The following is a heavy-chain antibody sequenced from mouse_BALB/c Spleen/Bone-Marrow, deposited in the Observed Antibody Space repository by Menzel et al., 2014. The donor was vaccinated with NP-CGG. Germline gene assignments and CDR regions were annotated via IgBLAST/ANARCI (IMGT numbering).Heavy chain of an antibody. V-gene: IGHV1-54*01. CDR2: INPGSGGI. CDR3: ARELVRGMDY. J-gene: IGHJ4*01. Sequence: VQLAESGAELVRPGTSVKVSFKASGYAFTNYWIEWVKQRPGQGLAWIVVINPGSGGINYNEKFKGKATLTADKSSSTAYMQLSSLTSDDSAVYFCARELVRGMDYWGQGTSVTVSS. D-gene: IGHD1-1*01. CDR1: GYAFTNYW.